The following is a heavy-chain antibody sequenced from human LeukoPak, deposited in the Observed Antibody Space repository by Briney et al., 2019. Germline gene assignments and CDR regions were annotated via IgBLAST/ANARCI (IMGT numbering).Heavy chain of an antibody. V-gene: IGHV1-8*01. D-gene: IGHD3-16*02. J-gene: IGHJ3*01. CDR3: ARGSRLGVWGSYRYGGGFDL. CDR2: MNPNSGNT. CDR1: GYTFTNYD. Sequence: PAASVKVSCKASGYTFTNYDINWVRQATGQGPERMGWMNPNSGNTGYAQKFQGRVTMTRNTSISTAYMELSSLRSEDTAVYYCARGSRLGVWGSYRYGGGFDLWGLGTVVSVSP.